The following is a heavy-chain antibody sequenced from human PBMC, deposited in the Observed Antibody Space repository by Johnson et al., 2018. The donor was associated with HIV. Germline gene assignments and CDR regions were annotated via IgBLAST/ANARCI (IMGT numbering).Heavy chain of an antibody. CDR3: ARDSPRIVGVPDAFDI. J-gene: IGHJ3*02. CDR2: IGTAGDT. D-gene: IGHD1-26*01. Sequence: VQLVESGGALVQPGGSLRLSCAASGFIFSSYDMHWVRQATGKGLEWVSTIGTAGDTYYPGSVKGRFTISRENAKNSLYLQMNSLRAGDTAVYYCARDSPRIVGVPDAFDIWGQGTVVAVSS. V-gene: IGHV3-13*01. CDR1: GFIFSSYD.